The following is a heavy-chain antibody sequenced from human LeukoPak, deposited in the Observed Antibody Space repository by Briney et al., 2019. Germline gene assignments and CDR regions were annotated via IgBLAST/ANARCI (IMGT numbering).Heavy chain of an antibody. CDR2: ISYDGSNK. CDR3: AKEYSSGWSDFDY. Sequence: PGGSLRLSCAASGFTFSSYAMHWVRQAPGKGLEWVAVISYDGSNKYYADSVKGRFTISRDNSKNTLYLQMNSLRAEDTAVYYCAKEYSSGWSDFDYWGQGTLVTVSS. V-gene: IGHV3-30-3*02. CDR1: GFTFSSYA. J-gene: IGHJ4*02. D-gene: IGHD6-19*01.